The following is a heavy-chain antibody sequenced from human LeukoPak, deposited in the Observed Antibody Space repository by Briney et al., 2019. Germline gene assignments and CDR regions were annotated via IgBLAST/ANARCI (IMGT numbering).Heavy chain of an antibody. CDR3: ARGDNTYYYDSSGYTAFDY. J-gene: IGHJ4*02. D-gene: IGHD3-22*01. V-gene: IGHV4-4*07. Sequence: SETLSLTCTVSGGSISSYYWRWLRLPAGKERVGCGSAYSSGSTTYNPSLKSRVTISVDTSKNQFSLKLSSVTAADTAVYYCARGDNTYYYDSSGYTAFDYWGQGTLVTVSS. CDR2: AYSSGST. CDR1: GGSISSYY.